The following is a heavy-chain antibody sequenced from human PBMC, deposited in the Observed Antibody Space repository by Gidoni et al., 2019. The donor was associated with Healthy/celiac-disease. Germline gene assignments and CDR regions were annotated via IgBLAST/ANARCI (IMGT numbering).Heavy chain of an antibody. CDR1: GFSLSTSGVG. J-gene: IGHJ5*02. V-gene: IGHV2-5*01. Sequence: QITLKESGPTLVKPTQTLTLTCTFSGFSLSTSGVGVGWIRQPPGKALEWLALIYWNDDKRYSPSLKSRLTITKDTSKNQVVLTMTNMDPVDTATYYCAHNGVLLRGVVNWFDPWGQGTLVTVSS. CDR2: IYWNDDK. D-gene: IGHD3-10*01. CDR3: AHNGVLLRGVVNWFDP.